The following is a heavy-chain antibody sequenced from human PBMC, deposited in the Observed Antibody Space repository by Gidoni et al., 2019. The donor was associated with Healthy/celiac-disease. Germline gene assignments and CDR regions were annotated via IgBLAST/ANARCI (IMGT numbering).Heavy chain of an antibody. CDR3: AKDTGYSSGPGFFDY. J-gene: IGHJ4*02. Sequence: EVQLVASGGGLVQPGRSLRLSCAAAGFSFDDYAMHWVRQAPGKGLEWVSGISWNSGSIGYADSVKGRFTISRDNAKNSLYLQMNSLRAEDTALYYCAKDTGYSSGPGFFDYWGQGTLVTVSS. V-gene: IGHV3-9*01. D-gene: IGHD6-19*01. CDR2: ISWNSGSI. CDR1: GFSFDDYA.